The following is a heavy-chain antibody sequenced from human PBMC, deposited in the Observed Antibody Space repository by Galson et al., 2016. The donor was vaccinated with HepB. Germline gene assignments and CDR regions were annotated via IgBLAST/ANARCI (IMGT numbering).Heavy chain of an antibody. J-gene: IGHJ4*02. CDR1: GYTFTNYD. Sequence: SVKVSCKASGYTFTNYDINWVRQATGQGLEWLGWMTPNSGKTGYAQKFQGRRTLTRDTSTSTAYMELSSLTSDDTAVYFCARNREFTGDFDYWGQGALVTVSS. D-gene: IGHD7-27*01. CDR3: ARNREFTGDFDY. V-gene: IGHV1-8*01. CDR2: MTPNSGKT.